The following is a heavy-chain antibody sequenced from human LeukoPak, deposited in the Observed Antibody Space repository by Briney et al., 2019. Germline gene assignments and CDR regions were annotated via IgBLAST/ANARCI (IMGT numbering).Heavy chain of an antibody. J-gene: IGHJ6*03. CDR3: ARVGYYYYYYMDV. V-gene: IGHV4-34*01. CDR2: INHSGST. Sequence: PSETLSLTCAVYGGSFSGDYWSWIRQPPGKGLEWIGEINHSGSTNYNPSLKSRVTISVDTSKNQFSLKLSSVTAADTAVYYCARVGYYYYYYMDVWGKGTTVTVSS. CDR1: GGSFSGDY.